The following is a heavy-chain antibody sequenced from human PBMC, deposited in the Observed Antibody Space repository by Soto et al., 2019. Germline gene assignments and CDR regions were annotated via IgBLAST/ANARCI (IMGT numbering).Heavy chain of an antibody. V-gene: IGHV3-23*01. CDR2: ISATGGGT. Sequence: GGSLRLSCAASGVTFSNYAMSWVRQAPGKGLEWVSLISATGGGTYYADSVKGRFTISRDNSHNTLYLQVHSLTAEDTAVYYCAKDRRAGGNSAFYFDFWGQGAQVTVSS. J-gene: IGHJ4*02. CDR3: AKDRRAGGNSAFYFDF. D-gene: IGHD3-16*01. CDR1: GVTFSNYA.